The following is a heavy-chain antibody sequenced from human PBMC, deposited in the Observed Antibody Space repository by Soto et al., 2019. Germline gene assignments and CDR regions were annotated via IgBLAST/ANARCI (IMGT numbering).Heavy chain of an antibody. D-gene: IGHD3-10*01. V-gene: IGHV3-30*03. Sequence: LRLSCAASGFPFTSYGMHWVREGPDKGLEWVAVISYDGSDKYYADSVKGRFTISRDNSKNTLYLQMNSLRPEDTALYYCVGDQYYFDYRGQGTLVTVSS. CDR3: VGDQYYFDY. CDR1: GFPFTSYG. CDR2: ISYDGSDK. J-gene: IGHJ4*02.